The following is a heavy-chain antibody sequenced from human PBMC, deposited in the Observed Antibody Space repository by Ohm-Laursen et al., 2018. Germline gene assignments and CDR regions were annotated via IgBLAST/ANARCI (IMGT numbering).Heavy chain of an antibody. CDR3: ASGSSRYYDSSGSFDY. V-gene: IGHV3-74*01. J-gene: IGHJ4*02. CDR1: GFTFSSYW. CDR2: INSDGSST. D-gene: IGHD3-22*01. Sequence: SLRLSCTATGFTFSSYWMHWVRHAPGKGLVWVSRINSDGSSTSYADSVKGRFTISRDNAKNSLYLQMNSLRAEDTALYYCASGSSRYYDSSGSFDYWGQGTLVTVSS.